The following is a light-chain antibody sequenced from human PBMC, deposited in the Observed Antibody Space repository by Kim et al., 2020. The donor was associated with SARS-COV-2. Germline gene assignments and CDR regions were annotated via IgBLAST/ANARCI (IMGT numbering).Light chain of an antibody. J-gene: IGLJ2*01. CDR2: RNN. Sequence: QAGLTQPPSVSKGLRQTATLTCTGNSNNVGNQGVAWLQQHQGHPPKLLSYRNNNRPSGISERLSASRSGNTASLTITGLQPEDEADYYCSAWDSSLSVVVFGGGTQLTVL. CDR1: SNNVGNQG. V-gene: IGLV10-54*01. CDR3: SAWDSSLSVVV.